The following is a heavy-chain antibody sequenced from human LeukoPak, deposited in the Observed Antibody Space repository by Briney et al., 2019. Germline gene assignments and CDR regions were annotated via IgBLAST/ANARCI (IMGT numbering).Heavy chain of an antibody. V-gene: IGHV3-7*01. CDR3: AVATRSFLPDYC. J-gene: IGHJ4*02. D-gene: IGHD5-12*01. CDR1: GSIFRNYW. Sequence: GGSLRLSCAASGSIFRNYWMSWVRQAPGKGLEWVAIINQDGREKHYVDSVKGRFTISRDNAKDSLYLQMNSLRAEDTALYYCAVATRSFLPDYCWGQGTLVTVSS. CDR2: INQDGREK.